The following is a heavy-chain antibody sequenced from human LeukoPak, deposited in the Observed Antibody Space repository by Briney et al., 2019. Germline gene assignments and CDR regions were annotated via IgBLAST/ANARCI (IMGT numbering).Heavy chain of an antibody. CDR1: GGSISSYY. J-gene: IGHJ6*04. Sequence: SETLSLTCTVSGGSISSYYWSWIRQPPGKGLEWIGYIYYSGSTNYNPSLKSRVTISVDTSKNQFSLKLSSVTAADTAVYYCARGGDFWSGYQNLDVWGKGTTVTVSS. V-gene: IGHV4-59*01. CDR3: ARGGDFWSGYQNLDV. D-gene: IGHD3-3*01. CDR2: IYYSGST.